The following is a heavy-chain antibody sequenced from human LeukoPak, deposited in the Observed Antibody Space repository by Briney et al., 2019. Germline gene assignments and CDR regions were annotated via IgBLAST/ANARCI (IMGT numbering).Heavy chain of an antibody. J-gene: IGHJ4*02. Sequence: PSETLSLTCAVYGGSFSGYYWSWIRQPPGKGLEWIGEINHSGSTNYNPSLKSRVTISVDTSKNQFSLKLSSVTAADTAVYYCARRPDYGGNSWDYYFDYWGQGTLVTVSS. CDR2: INHSGST. D-gene: IGHD4-23*01. V-gene: IGHV4-34*01. CDR1: GGSFSGYY. CDR3: ARRPDYGGNSWDYYFDY.